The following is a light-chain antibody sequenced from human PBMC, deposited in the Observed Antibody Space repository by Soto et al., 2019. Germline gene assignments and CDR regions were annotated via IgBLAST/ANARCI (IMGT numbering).Light chain of an antibody. Sequence: ETVMTQSPATLSVSPGERVTLSCRASQSFISTFAWYQQKPGQAPRLLIYAASTRATGIPGRYSCSGSGTECALTISSLQSEDSAVYSCHQYNDWPPGLTFGGGTKVEIK. CDR2: AAS. V-gene: IGKV3-15*01. CDR3: HQYNDWPPGLT. CDR1: QSFIST. J-gene: IGKJ4*01.